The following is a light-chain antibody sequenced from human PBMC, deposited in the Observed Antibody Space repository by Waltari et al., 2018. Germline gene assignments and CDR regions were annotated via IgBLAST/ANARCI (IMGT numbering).Light chain of an antibody. J-gene: IGKJ1*01. CDR1: QSISYY. CDR3: QHYSGFSSRT. Sequence: DIQMTQSPSTLSPSVGDTVTITRRASQSISYYLAWYQQKPGKAPKILIYDASTLKNGVPSRFSGSVSGTEFTLIISSLQPDDFATYYCQHYSGFSSRTFGQGTKVDIK. CDR2: DAS. V-gene: IGKV1-5*01.